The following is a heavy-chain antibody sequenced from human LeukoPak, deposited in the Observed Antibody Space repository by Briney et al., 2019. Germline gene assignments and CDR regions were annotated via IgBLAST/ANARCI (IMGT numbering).Heavy chain of an antibody. CDR1: GGSISTDASY. Sequence: NPSETPSLTCTVSGGSISTDASYWAWIRQPPGKGLEWIGSIYYSGSTYYSSSLKSRVTLSVDTSKNQFSLKMSSVTAADTAVFYCARLFSRGWEYHFGLDVWGQGTTVTVS. D-gene: IGHD6-19*01. J-gene: IGHJ6*02. CDR3: ARLFSRGWEYHFGLDV. CDR2: IYYSGST. V-gene: IGHV4-39*01.